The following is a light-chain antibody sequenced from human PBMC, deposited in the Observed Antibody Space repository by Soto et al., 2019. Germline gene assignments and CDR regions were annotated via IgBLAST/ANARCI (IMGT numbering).Light chain of an antibody. J-gene: IGLJ2*01. V-gene: IGLV3-21*04. CDR3: QVWDRSSDHVV. CDR1: NIGSKS. CDR2: YDS. Sequence: SSELTQPPSVSVAPGKTARITCGGNNIGSKSVHWYQQKPGQAPVLVIYYDSDRPSGIPERFSGSNSGNTATLTISRVEAGDEADYYCQVWDRSSDHVVFGGGTKLTVL.